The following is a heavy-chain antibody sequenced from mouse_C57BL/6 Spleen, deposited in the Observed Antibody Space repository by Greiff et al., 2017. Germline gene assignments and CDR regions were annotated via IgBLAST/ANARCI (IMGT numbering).Heavy chain of an antibody. CDR3: ARNRYYYGSSLYAMDY. CDR1: GYTFTDYN. J-gene: IGHJ4*01. CDR2: INPNNGGT. Sequence: EVKLQESGPELVKPGASVKIPCKASGYTFTDYNMDWVKQSHGKSLEWIGDINPNNGGTIYNQKFKGKATLTVDKSSSTAYMELRSLTSEDTAVYYCARNRYYYGSSLYAMDYWGQGTSVTVSS. D-gene: IGHD1-1*01. V-gene: IGHV1-18*01.